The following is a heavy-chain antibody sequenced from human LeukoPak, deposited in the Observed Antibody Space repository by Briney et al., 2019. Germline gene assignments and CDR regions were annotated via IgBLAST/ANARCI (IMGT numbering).Heavy chain of an antibody. J-gene: IGHJ4*02. CDR2: ISSTGETS. D-gene: IGHD3-10*01. Sequence: PGGSLRLSCAASGFTFSSFPMQWVRQVPGKGLEYVSAISSTGETSYYANSVKDRFTISRDNSKNMLHLQMGSLRAEDMAVYYCARVMSGSGSKYFDYWGQGTLVTVSS. CDR3: ARVMSGSGSKYFDY. CDR1: GFTFSSFP. V-gene: IGHV3-64*01.